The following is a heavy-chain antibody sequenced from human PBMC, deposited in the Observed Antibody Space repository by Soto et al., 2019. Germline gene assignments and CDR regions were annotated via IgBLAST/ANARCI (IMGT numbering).Heavy chain of an antibody. D-gene: IGHD3-22*01. CDR3: AREDLISMRDYYFTY. V-gene: IGHV1-46*01. Sequence: ASVKVPCKASGYTFTNYYIHWVRQAPGQGLECMGIINPSGGSTSYAQRFRGRVTMTRDTSTSTVYMDLSGLRSEDTAVYYCAREDLISMRDYYFTYWGQGSMVTVSS. CDR1: GYTFTNYY. CDR2: INPSGGST. J-gene: IGHJ4*02.